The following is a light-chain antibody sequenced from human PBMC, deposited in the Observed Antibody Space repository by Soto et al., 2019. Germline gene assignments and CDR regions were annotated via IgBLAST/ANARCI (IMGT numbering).Light chain of an antibody. CDR1: SSDVGAYNY. Sequence: QSALTQPPSASGFPGQSVTISCTGTSSDVGAYNYVSWYQQHPGKAPKLMIYGVTTRPSGVPDRFSGSKSGNTASLTVSGLQAEDEADYYCSSYAGSNNLVFGGGTKLTVL. V-gene: IGLV2-8*01. CDR3: SSYAGSNNLV. J-gene: IGLJ2*01. CDR2: GVT.